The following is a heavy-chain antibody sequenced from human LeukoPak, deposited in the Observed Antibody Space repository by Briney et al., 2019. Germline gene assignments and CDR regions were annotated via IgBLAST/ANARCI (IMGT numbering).Heavy chain of an antibody. D-gene: IGHD6-6*01. CDR3: ARGVARSSKFHFSYYFDY. CDR1: GGSFSGYY. V-gene: IGHV4-34*01. Sequence: SETLSLTCAVYGGSFSGYYWGWIRQPPGKGLEWIGSIYHSGSTYYNPSLKSRVTISVDTSKNQFSLNLSSVTAADTAVYYCARGVARSSKFHFSYYFDYWGQGTLVTVSS. CDR2: IYHSGST. J-gene: IGHJ4*02.